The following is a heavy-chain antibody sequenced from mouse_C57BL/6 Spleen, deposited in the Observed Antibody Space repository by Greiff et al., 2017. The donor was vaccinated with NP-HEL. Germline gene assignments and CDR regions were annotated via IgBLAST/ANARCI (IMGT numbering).Heavy chain of an antibody. CDR3: VRGSYGSRGGAMDY. V-gene: IGHV10-1*01. Sequence: EVQVVESGGGLVQPKGSLKLSCAASGFSFNTYAMNWVRQAPGKGLEWVARIRSKSNNYATYYADSVKDRFTISRDDSESMLYLQMNNLKTEDTAMYYCVRGSYGSRGGAMDYWGQGTSVTVSS. J-gene: IGHJ4*01. D-gene: IGHD1-1*01. CDR2: IRSKSNNYAT. CDR1: GFSFNTYA.